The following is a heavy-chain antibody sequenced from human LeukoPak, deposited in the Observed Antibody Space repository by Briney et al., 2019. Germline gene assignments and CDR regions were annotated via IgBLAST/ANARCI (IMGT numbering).Heavy chain of an antibody. CDR3: ARQERVAAAARWFDP. D-gene: IGHD6-13*01. J-gene: IGHJ5*02. Sequence: SVKVSCKASGGTFSSYAISWVRQAPGQGLEWMGGIIPIFGTANYAQKFQGRVTITADESTSTAYMELSSLRSEDTAVYYCARQERVAAAARWFDPWGQGTLVTVSS. CDR1: GGTFSSYA. CDR2: IIPIFGTA. V-gene: IGHV1-69*13.